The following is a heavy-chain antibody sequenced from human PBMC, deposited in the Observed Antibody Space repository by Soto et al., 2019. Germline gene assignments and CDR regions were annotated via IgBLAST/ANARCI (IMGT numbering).Heavy chain of an antibody. CDR1: GYSFTKYW. CDR2: IYPGDSDT. J-gene: IGHJ6*02. D-gene: IGHD3-10*01. CDR3: AKHGSGSFPYYYYGMDV. V-gene: IGHV5-51*01. Sequence: GESLKISCKGSGYSFTKYWIGWVRQMPGKGLEWMGIIYPGDSDTRYSPSFQGQVTISADKSIRTAYLQWSSLKASDTAMYYCAKHGSGSFPYYYYGMDVWGQGTTVTVSS.